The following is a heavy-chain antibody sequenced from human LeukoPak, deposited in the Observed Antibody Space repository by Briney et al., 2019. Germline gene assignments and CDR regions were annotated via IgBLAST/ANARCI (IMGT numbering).Heavy chain of an antibody. D-gene: IGHD6-19*01. CDR2: GDYSGGT. J-gene: IGHJ4*02. CDR3: AGERGEEYSSGWYKTNYFYN. V-gene: IGHV4-39*07. CDR1: GDSFTSVTDY. Sequence: SETLSLTCTVPGDSFTSVTDYWAWIRQPPGMGLEWIASGDYSGGTYYNPSLESRVAISADMSKNQISLKLTSVTGADTAVYYCAGERGEEYSSGWYKTNYFYNWGQGIRVTVSS.